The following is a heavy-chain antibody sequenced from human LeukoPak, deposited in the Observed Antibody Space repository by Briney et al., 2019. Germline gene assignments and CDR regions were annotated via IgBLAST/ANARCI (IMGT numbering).Heavy chain of an antibody. Sequence: GGSLRLSCAASGFTFSSYWMSWVRQAPGKGLEWVANIKQDGSEKYYVDSVKGRFTISRDNAKNSLYLQMNSLRAEDTAVYYCTGGYCSSTSCYPNDAFDIWGQGTMVTVSS. CDR3: TGGYCSSTSCYPNDAFDI. CDR2: IKQDGSEK. D-gene: IGHD2-2*01. CDR1: GFTFSSYW. J-gene: IGHJ3*02. V-gene: IGHV3-7*01.